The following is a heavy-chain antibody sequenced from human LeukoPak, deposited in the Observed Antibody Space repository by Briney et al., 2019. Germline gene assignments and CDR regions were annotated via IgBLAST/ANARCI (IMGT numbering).Heavy chain of an antibody. V-gene: IGHV3-13*01. Sequence: GSLRLSCAASGFTFSSYDMHWVRQATGKGLEWVSAIGTTGDTYYAGSVRGRFTISRDKAKNSLYLQMNSLRAGDTAVYYCTRDLGTGWFTYAMDVWGQGTTVTVSS. D-gene: IGHD6-19*01. CDR2: IGTTGDT. J-gene: IGHJ6*02. CDR1: GFTFSSYD. CDR3: TRDLGTGWFTYAMDV.